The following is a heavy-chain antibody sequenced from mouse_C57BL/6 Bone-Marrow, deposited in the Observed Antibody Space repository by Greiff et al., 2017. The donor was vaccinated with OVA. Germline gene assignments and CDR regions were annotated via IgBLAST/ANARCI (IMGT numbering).Heavy chain of an antibody. CDR2: INPNNGGT. J-gene: IGHJ3*01. V-gene: IGHV1-18*01. D-gene: IGHD1-1*01. CDR1: GYTFTDYN. Sequence: DVQLQESGPELVKPGASVKIPCKASGYTFTDYNMDWVKQSHGKSLEWIGDINPNNGGTIYNQKFKGKATLTVDKSSSTAYMELRSLTSEDTAVYYCARSGYYGSRAWFAYWGQGTLVTVSA. CDR3: ARSGYYGSRAWFAY.